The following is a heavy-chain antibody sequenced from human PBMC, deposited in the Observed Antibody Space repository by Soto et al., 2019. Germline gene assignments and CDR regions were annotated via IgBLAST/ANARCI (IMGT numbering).Heavy chain of an antibody. J-gene: IGHJ4*02. CDR1: RFTFSSYG. D-gene: IGHD4-17*01. CDR3: AKESTVRTAREIDW. CDR2: ISFDGNTK. Sequence: QVQLVESGGGVVQPGRSLRLSCAASRFTFSSYGMHWVRQAPGKGLEWVAVISFDGNTKYYADSVKGRFTISRDNSKNTLYLQMNGLRVEDTAVYFCAKESTVRTAREIDWWGQGTLVTVSS. V-gene: IGHV3-30*18.